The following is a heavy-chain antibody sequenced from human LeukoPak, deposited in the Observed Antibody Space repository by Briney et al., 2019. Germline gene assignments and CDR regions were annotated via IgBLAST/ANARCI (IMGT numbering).Heavy chain of an antibody. CDR2: ISGSGGST. V-gene: IGHV3-23*01. Sequence: PGGSLRLSCAASGFTFSSYAMSWVRQAPGKGLEWVSAISGSGGSTYYADSVKGRFTISRENSKNTLYLQMNSLRAEDTAVYYCAKDVRNSFAAYGMDVWGQGTTVTVSS. J-gene: IGHJ6*02. D-gene: IGHD2-21*01. CDR1: GFTFSSYA. CDR3: AKDVRNSFAAYGMDV.